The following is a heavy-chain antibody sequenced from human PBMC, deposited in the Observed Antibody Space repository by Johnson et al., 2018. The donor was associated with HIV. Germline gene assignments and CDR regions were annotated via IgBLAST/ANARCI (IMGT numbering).Heavy chain of an antibody. J-gene: IGHJ3*02. CDR2: IKTKTDGGTT. D-gene: IGHD2-21*01. V-gene: IGHV3-15*01. CDR3: ARHTGYDAFDI. Sequence: VQLVESGGGLVQPGGSLRLSCAASGFTFSSYWMSWVRQVPGKGLEWVGHIKTKTDGGTTDYAAPVKGRFSMSRDDSKNMLYLQMNSLKTEDTAVYYCARHTGYDAFDIWGQGTMVTVSS. CDR1: GFTFSSYW.